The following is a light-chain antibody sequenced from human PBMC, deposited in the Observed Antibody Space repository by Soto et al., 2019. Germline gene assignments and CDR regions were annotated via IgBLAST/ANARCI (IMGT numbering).Light chain of an antibody. CDR3: QQLNSYPWT. J-gene: IGKJ1*01. V-gene: IGKV1-9*01. CDR1: QGISSY. CDR2: AAS. Sequence: DIQMTQCPSSLSASVGDGVNITCRRSQGISSYLAGYQQQPGKAPKLLIYAASTLQSGVPSRFSGSGSGTAFTLTISSLQHEDFATYYCQQLNSYPWTFGQGTKVDIK.